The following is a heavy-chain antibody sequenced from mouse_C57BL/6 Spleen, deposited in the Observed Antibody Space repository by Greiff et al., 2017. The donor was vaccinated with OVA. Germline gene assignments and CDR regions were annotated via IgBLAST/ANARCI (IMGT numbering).Heavy chain of an antibody. Sequence: EVHLVESGGGLVKPGGSLKLSCAASGFTFSSYTMSWVRQTPEKRLEWVATISGGGGNTYYPDSVKGRFTISRDNAKNTLYLQMSSLRSEDTALYYCARQRGNYWYFDVWGTGTTVTVSS. D-gene: IGHD2-1*01. CDR1: GFTFSSYT. CDR3: ARQRGNYWYFDV. J-gene: IGHJ1*03. CDR2: ISGGGGNT. V-gene: IGHV5-9*01.